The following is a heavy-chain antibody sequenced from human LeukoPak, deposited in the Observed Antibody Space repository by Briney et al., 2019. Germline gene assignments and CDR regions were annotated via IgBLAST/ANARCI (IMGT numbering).Heavy chain of an antibody. CDR3: ARDANWNPPYYFDY. CDR2: INPRDGGT. V-gene: IGHV1-46*01. D-gene: IGHD1-1*01. J-gene: IGHJ4*02. Sequence: GSVTVSCTASGYTFTGYYVHCVRQAPGQGVEWMGLINPRDGGTTYSKKFQGRVTMTRDTSTSTVYIDLSSPRSEDTAVCYCARDANWNPPYYFDYWGQGTLVTVSS. CDR1: GYTFTGYY.